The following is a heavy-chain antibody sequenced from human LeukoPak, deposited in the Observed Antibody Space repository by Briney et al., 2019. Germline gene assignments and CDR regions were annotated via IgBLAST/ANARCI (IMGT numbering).Heavy chain of an antibody. J-gene: IGHJ4*02. V-gene: IGHV4-59*08. D-gene: IGHD1-26*01. CDR1: GGSISNYY. Sequence: PSETLSLTCTVSGGSISNYYWSWIRQPPGKGLEWIGYIYYSGSTNYNPSLKSRVTISVDTSKNQFSLKLSSVTAADTAVYYCARGYEEWELPWYYFDYWGQGTLVTVSS. CDR3: ARGYEEWELPWYYFDY. CDR2: IYYSGST.